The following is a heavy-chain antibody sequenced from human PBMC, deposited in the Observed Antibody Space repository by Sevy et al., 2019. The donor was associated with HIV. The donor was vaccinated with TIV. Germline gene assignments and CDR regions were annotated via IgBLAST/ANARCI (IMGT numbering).Heavy chain of an antibody. Sequence: GESLKISCAASGFTFSDYYMSWIRQAPGKGLEWISYISGSDYTIYYADSVKGRFTISRDNAKNSLYLQMNSLRAEDTAVYYCARDHVKDGDLGDYYYFAMDVWGQGTTVTVSS. CDR1: GFTFSDYY. CDR3: ARDHVKDGDLGDYYYFAMDV. J-gene: IGHJ6*02. D-gene: IGHD4-17*01. CDR2: ISGSDYTI. V-gene: IGHV3-11*01.